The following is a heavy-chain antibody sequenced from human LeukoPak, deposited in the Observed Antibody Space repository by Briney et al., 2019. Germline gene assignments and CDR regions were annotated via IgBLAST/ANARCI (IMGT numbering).Heavy chain of an antibody. Sequence: AGGSLRLSCAASGFTFSSYSMNWVRQAPGKGLEWVSSISSSSSYIYYADSVKGRFTISRDNAKNSLYLQMNSLRAEDTAVYYCARDSIVNAFDIWGQGTMVTVSS. CDR1: GFTFSSYS. J-gene: IGHJ3*02. CDR2: ISSSSSYI. V-gene: IGHV3-21*01. CDR3: ARDSIVNAFDI. D-gene: IGHD1-26*01.